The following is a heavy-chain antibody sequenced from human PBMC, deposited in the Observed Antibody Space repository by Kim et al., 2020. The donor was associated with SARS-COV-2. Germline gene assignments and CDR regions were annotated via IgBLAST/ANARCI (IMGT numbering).Heavy chain of an antibody. CDR1: GGTFSSYA. J-gene: IGHJ6*02. Sequence: SVKVSCKASGGTFSSYAISWVRQAPGQGLEWMGGIIPIFGTANYAQKFQGRVTITADESTSTAYMELSSMRSEDTAVYYCARDVAVADNYGMDVWGQGTTVTVSS. V-gene: IGHV1-69*13. CDR2: IIPIFGTA. D-gene: IGHD6-19*01. CDR3: ARDVAVADNYGMDV.